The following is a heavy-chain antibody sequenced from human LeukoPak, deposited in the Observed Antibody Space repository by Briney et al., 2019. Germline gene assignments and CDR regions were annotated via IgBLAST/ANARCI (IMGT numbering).Heavy chain of an antibody. J-gene: IGHJ4*02. D-gene: IGHD3-10*01. CDR3: ARDPYGSGSSDY. Sequence: GASVKVSCKASGGTFSSYAISWVRQAPGQGLERMGGIIPIFGTANYAQKFQGRVTIIADESTSTAYMELSSLRSEGTAVYYCARDPYGSGSSDYWGQGTLVTVSS. V-gene: IGHV1-69*13. CDR2: IIPIFGTA. CDR1: GGTFSSYA.